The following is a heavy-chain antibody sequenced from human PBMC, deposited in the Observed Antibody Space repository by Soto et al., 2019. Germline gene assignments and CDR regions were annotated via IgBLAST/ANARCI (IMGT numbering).Heavy chain of an antibody. CDR3: AKEAAARRQVCVWSFDY. CDR1: GDSVSSNSAV. CDR2: TFYRSKWHN. J-gene: IGHJ4*02. D-gene: IGHD2-2*01. Sequence: PSQTLSLPCAISGDSVSSNSAVWNWIRQSPSRGLEWLGSTFYRSKWHNEYALSVKSRITITTDKSKNPFYLQLNSVTPEDTAVYYCAKEAAARRQVCVWSFDYWGQGTLVTSPQ. V-gene: IGHV6-1*01.